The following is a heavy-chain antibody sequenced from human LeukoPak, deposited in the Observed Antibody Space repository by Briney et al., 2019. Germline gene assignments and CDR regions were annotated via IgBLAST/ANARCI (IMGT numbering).Heavy chain of an antibody. CDR3: VREGGFDY. Sequence: GGSLRLSCAASGFTFHFYSMTWVRQAPGKGLEWVSYISSRSSTIYYTDSVKGRFTVSRDNAKNSLYLQMNSLRDEDTAVYYCVREGGFDYWGQGTLVTVSS. CDR1: GFTFHFYS. D-gene: IGHD3-16*01. J-gene: IGHJ4*02. V-gene: IGHV3-48*02. CDR2: ISSRSSTI.